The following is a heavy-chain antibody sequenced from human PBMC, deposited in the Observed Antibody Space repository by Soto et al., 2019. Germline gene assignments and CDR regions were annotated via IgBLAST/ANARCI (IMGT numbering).Heavy chain of an antibody. J-gene: IGHJ6*02. Sequence: QVQLVQSGAEVKKPGSSVKVSCTASGGTFSSYAISWVRQAPGQGLEWMGGIIPNSGTANYAQKFQGSVTITADEATSTADMELSSLRSEDTAGYYCARSHGSSTSIEIYFNYYYGRDVWGQGTTVTVSS. CDR3: ARSHGSSTSIEIYFNYYYGRDV. CDR2: IIPNSGTA. D-gene: IGHD2-2*01. CDR1: GGTFSSYA. V-gene: IGHV1-69*01.